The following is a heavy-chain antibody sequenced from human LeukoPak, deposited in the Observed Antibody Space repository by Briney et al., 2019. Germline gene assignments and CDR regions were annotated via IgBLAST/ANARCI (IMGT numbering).Heavy chain of an antibody. D-gene: IGHD3-9*01. J-gene: IGHJ6*03. Sequence: ASVKVSCKASGYTFTGYYMHWVRQAPGQGLEWMGWINPNSGGTNYAQKFQGRVTMTRDTSISTAYMELSRLRSDDTAVYYCARDLTYYDILTGYYARKYYYYYYMDVWGKGTTVTVSS. V-gene: IGHV1-2*02. CDR2: INPNSGGT. CDR3: ARDLTYYDILTGYYARKYYYYYYMDV. CDR1: GYTFTGYY.